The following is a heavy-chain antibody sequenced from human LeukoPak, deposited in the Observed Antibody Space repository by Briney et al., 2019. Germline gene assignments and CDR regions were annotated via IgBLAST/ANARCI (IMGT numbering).Heavy chain of an antibody. Sequence: PGGSLRLSCAASGFTFSSYEMNWVRQAPGKGLEWVSYISSSGSTIYYADSVKGRFTISRDNSKNTLYLQMNSLRAEDTAVYYCARGRDGDYFDYWGQGTLVTVSS. V-gene: IGHV3-48*03. CDR2: ISSSGSTI. CDR3: ARGRDGDYFDY. CDR1: GFTFSSYE. J-gene: IGHJ4*02. D-gene: IGHD4-17*01.